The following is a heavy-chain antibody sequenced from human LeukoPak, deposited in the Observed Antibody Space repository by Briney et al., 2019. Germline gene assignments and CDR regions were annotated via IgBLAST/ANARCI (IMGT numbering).Heavy chain of an antibody. CDR3: ARSREVGATTYYYGMDV. CDR1: GFTFSSYS. V-gene: IGHV3-21*01. Sequence: GGSLRLSCAASGFTFSSYSMNWVRQAPGKGLEWVSSISSSSSYIYYADSVKGRFTISRDNAKNSLYLQMNSLRAEDTAVYYCARSREVGATTYYYGMDVWGQGTTVTVSS. CDR2: ISSSSSYI. D-gene: IGHD1-26*01. J-gene: IGHJ6*02.